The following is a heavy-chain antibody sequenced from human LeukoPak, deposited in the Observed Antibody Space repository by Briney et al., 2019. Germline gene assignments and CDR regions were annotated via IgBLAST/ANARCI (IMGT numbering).Heavy chain of an antibody. Sequence: SETLSLTCTVSGGSISSHYWSWIRQPAGKGLEWIGRIYTSGSSNYNPSLKSRVTISLDKSKNQFSLKLSSVTAADTAVYYCAGGYSYGISDYWGQGTLVTVSS. V-gene: IGHV4-4*07. J-gene: IGHJ4*02. D-gene: IGHD5-18*01. CDR1: GGSISSHY. CDR3: AGGYSYGISDY. CDR2: IYTSGSS.